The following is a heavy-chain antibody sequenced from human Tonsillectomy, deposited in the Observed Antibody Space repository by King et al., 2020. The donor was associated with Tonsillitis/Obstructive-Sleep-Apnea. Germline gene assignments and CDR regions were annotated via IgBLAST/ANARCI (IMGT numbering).Heavy chain of an antibody. CDR2: ISYDGSNK. V-gene: IGHV3-30*18. Sequence: VQLVESGGGVVQPGRSLRLSCAASGFTFSSYGMHWVRQAPGKGLEWGAVISYDGSNKYYADSVKGRFTISRDNSKNTLYLQMNSLRAEDTAVYYCAKDRTGTIDYWGQGTLVTVSS. CDR3: AKDRTGTIDY. D-gene: IGHD1-1*01. CDR1: GFTFSSYG. J-gene: IGHJ4*02.